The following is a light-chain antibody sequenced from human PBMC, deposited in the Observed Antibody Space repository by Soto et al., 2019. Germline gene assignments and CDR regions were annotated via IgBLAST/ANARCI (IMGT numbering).Light chain of an antibody. V-gene: IGKV1-5*01. J-gene: IGKJ1*01. Sequence: DIQMTQSPSTLSASVGDRVTITCRASQSITGWLAWFQQKPGKAPNLLIYDASTLQGGVPSRFSGSGSGTEFTLTVTSLQPEDFATYFCQQYDKYSTFGHGTKVDIK. CDR2: DAS. CDR3: QQYDKYST. CDR1: QSITGW.